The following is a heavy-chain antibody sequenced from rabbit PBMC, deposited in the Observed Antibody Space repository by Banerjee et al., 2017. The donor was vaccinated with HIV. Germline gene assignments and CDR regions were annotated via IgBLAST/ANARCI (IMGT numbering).Heavy chain of an antibody. CDR1: GVSFTNNYY. D-gene: IGHD1-1*01. Sequence: QEQLVESGGDLVKPGASLTLTCIASGVSFTNNYYMCWVRQAPGKGLEWIACIDSGGSGFTYFASWAKGRFTISKTSSTTVTLQMTSLTAADTATYFCARDLVTVIGWNFGLWGPGTLVTVS. J-gene: IGHJ4*01. CDR3: ARDLVTVIGWNFGL. CDR2: IDSGGSGFT. V-gene: IGHV1S45*01.